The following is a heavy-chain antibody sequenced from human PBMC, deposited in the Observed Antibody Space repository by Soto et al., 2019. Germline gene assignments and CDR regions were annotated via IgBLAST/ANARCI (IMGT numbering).Heavy chain of an antibody. V-gene: IGHV3-21*04. J-gene: IGHJ5*02. CDR3: AKDSPLDP. CDR2: ISSSSSYI. CDR1: GFTFSGYS. Sequence: ESLRLSCAASGFTFSGYSMNWVRQAPGKGLEWVSSISSSSSYIYYADSVKGRFTISRDNAKNSLYLQMNSLRAEDTAVYYCAKDSPLDPWGQGTLVTVSS.